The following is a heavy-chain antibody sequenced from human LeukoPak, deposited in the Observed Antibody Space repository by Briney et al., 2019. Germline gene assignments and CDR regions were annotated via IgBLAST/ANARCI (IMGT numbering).Heavy chain of an antibody. V-gene: IGHV1-24*01. J-gene: IGHJ6*03. CDR1: GYSVTRLS. CDR2: FHPEEDRT. Sequence: ASVKVSCKISGYSVTRLSMHWVRQVAGRGLEWVGGFHPEEDRTVYAQKFQGRVTMTEDTSTNTAYMELSRLTSEDTVIYFCATTIRCGSKWSYYYYYMDVWGKGTAVTVSS. CDR3: ATTIRCGSKWSYYYYYMDV. D-gene: IGHD2-15*01.